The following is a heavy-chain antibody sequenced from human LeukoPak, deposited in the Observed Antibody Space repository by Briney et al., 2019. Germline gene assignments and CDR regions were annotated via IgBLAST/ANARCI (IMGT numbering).Heavy chain of an antibody. D-gene: IGHD4-23*01. J-gene: IGHJ4*02. CDR2: ISSSSSTI. Sequence: GGSLRLSCAASGFTFSSYSMNWVRQAPGKGLEWVSYISSSSSTIYYADSVKGRFTISRDNAKNSLYLQMNSLRAEDTAVYYCAKGDYGGNSGNWGQGTLVTVSS. V-gene: IGHV3-48*04. CDR3: AKGDYGGNSGN. CDR1: GFTFSSYS.